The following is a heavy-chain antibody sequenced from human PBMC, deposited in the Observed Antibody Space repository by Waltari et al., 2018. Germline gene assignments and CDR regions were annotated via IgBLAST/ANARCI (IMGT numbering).Heavy chain of an antibody. CDR2: VDHEDGET. D-gene: IGHD3-9*01. V-gene: IGHV1-69-2*01. Sequence: EVQLVQSGAEVKKPGATVKISCKASGYAFTDYYMHWVQQAPGKGLEWMGCVDHEDGETIYAEKFQGRVTITADTSTDTAYMELSSLRSEDTAVYYCATVGLVIPYYFDYWGQGTLVTVSS. J-gene: IGHJ4*02. CDR3: ATVGLVIPYYFDY. CDR1: GYAFTDYY.